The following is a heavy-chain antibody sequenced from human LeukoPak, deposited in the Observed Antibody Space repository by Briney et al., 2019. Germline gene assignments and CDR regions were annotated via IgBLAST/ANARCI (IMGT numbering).Heavy chain of an antibody. CDR2: IKQDGSEK. J-gene: IGHJ6*02. Sequence: VGSLRLSCAASGFAFSIDWMSWGREAPGGGLGRVANIKQDGSEKNYVDSVKGRFTISRDNAKNYLYLQMNSLRAEDTAVYYCARDNRNIVVVPAAILYYYYGMDVWGQGSTVTVSS. CDR1: GFAFSIDW. V-gene: IGHV3-7*01. D-gene: IGHD2-2*01. CDR3: ARDNRNIVVVPAAILYYYYGMDV.